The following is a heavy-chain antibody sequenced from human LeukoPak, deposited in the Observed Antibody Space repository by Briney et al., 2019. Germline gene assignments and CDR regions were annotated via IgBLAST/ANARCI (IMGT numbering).Heavy chain of an antibody. Sequence: SVKVSCKASGGTFSRYAISWARQAPGQGLEWMGGIIPIFGTANYAQKFQGRVTITADESTSTAYMEVSSLRSEDTAVYYCARAYSGYDFFDYWGQGILVTVSS. D-gene: IGHD5-12*01. CDR2: IIPIFGTA. J-gene: IGHJ4*02. V-gene: IGHV1-69*01. CDR1: GGTFSRYA. CDR3: ARAYSGYDFFDY.